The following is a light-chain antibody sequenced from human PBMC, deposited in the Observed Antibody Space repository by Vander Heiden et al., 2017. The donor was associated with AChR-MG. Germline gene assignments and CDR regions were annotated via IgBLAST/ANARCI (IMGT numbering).Light chain of an antibody. CDR1: QSVRSSY. CDR2: GPS. CDR3: LQYGSSPFT. Sequence: EIVLTQSPGTLSLSPGERATLSCRASQSVRSSYVAWYQQKPGQAPRLLMYGPSSRATGIPDRFSGSGSGTDFTLTISRLEPEDFAVYYCLQYGSSPFTFGPGTKVDIK. V-gene: IGKV3-20*01. J-gene: IGKJ3*01.